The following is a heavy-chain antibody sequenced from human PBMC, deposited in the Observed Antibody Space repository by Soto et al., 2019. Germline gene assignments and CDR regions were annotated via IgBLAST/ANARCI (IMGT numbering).Heavy chain of an antibody. CDR2: FSRTSGVI. J-gene: IGHJ4*01. D-gene: IGHD2-8*01. CDR1: GFTFSDYS. CDR3: VRDGYCSYVLCYTYFFDY. Sequence: PGGSLKLSCAASGFTFSDYSMNWVRQAPGKGLEWVAYFSRTSGVIYYADSVQGRFTISRDNAMNSLYLQMNSLRDEDTAMYYCVRDGYCSYVLCYTYFFDYWGQGTLVTVSS. V-gene: IGHV3-48*02.